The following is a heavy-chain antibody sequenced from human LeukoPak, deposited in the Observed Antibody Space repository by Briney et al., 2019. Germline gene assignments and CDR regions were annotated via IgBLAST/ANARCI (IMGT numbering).Heavy chain of an antibody. Sequence: GGSLRLSCAASGFTFSSYAMHWVRQAPGKGLEWVAVISYDGSNKFYTDSVKGRFTISRDNAKNSLYLQMNSLRAEDTAVYYCARNDVLRFLEIYMDVWGKGTTVTVSS. CDR1: GFTFSSYA. CDR2: ISYDGSNK. D-gene: IGHD3-3*01. J-gene: IGHJ6*03. CDR3: ARNDVLRFLEIYMDV. V-gene: IGHV3-30*04.